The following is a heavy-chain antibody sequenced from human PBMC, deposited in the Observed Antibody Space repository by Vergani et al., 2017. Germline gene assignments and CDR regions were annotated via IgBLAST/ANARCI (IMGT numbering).Heavy chain of an antibody. Sequence: VQLLESGGGLVQPGGSLRLSCAASGFTFSDYYMSWIRQAPGKGLEWVVGISFDGTNEYYPDLVKGRFTISRDIAKNTLYLQVRSLRLEDTGVYHCVRDRGLCAGGRCYTEAWDYWGQGTPVTVSS. V-gene: IGHV3-30*03. J-gene: IGHJ4*02. CDR2: ISFDGTNE. CDR3: VRDRGLCAGGRCYTEAWDY. D-gene: IGHD2-2*02. CDR1: GFTFSDYY.